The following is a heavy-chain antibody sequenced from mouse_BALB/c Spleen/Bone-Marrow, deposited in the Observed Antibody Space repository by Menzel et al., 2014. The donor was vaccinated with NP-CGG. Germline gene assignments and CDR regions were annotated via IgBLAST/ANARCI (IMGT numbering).Heavy chain of an antibody. CDR3: TRNYGSSYPSWFAY. Sequence: LQQSGSELVRPGASVKLSCKASGYTFTSYWMHWVKQGHGQGLEWIGNIYPGSGSTNYDEKFKSKGTLTVDTSSSTAYMHLSSLTSEDSAVYYCTRNYGSSYPSWFAYWGQGTLVTVSA. V-gene: IGHV1S22*01. CDR2: IYPGSGST. D-gene: IGHD1-1*01. CDR1: GYTFTSYW. J-gene: IGHJ3*01.